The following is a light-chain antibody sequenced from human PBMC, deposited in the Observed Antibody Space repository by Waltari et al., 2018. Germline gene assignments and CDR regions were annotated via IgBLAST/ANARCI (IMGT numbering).Light chain of an antibody. V-gene: IGLV2-8*01. CDR2: EVN. J-gene: IGLJ3*02. CDR1: SSDFGCYNY. CDR3: SSYAGSNNWV. Sequence: QSALTQPPSASGSPGPSVTISCTGTSSDFGCYNYVSWYQRHPGKAPKLMIYEVNKRPSGVPDRFSGSKSGNTASLTVSGLQAEDEAEYSCSSYAGSNNWVFGGGTKLTVL.